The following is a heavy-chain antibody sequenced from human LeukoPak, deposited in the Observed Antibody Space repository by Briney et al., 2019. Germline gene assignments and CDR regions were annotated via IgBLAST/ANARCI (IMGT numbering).Heavy chain of an antibody. Sequence: PSETLSLTCAVSGVSVSVYFWSWLRQPPGKGLEWIGYISSSGTTYYNPSLKSRVTISVDKSRNQFSLKLSSVTAADTAVYYCARDCSSASCTPAGLDVWGQGTAVTVSS. J-gene: IGHJ6*02. V-gene: IGHV4-59*02. CDR3: ARDCSSASCTPAGLDV. CDR2: ISSSGTT. D-gene: IGHD2-2*01. CDR1: GVSVSVYF.